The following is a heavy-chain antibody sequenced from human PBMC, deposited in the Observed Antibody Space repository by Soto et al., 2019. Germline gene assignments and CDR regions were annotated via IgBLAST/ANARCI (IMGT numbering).Heavy chain of an antibody. V-gene: IGHV3-21*01. CDR3: ARDPGQGDY. CDR1: GFTFSSYS. Sequence: EVQLVESGGGLVKPGGSRRLSCAASGFTFSSYSMNWVRQAPGKGLEWVSSITGGSHIFYADSVKGRFTISRDNAKNSLYLQMNSLRAEDTAVYYCARDPGQGDYWGQGTLVTVSS. D-gene: IGHD2-8*02. CDR2: ITGGSHI. J-gene: IGHJ4*02.